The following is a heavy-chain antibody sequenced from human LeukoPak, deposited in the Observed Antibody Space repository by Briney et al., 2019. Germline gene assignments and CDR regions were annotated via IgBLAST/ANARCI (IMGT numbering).Heavy chain of an antibody. V-gene: IGHV4-59*08. CDR2: IYYSGST. Sequence: SETLSLTCTVSGGSISSYYWSWIRQPPGKGLEWIGYIYYSGSTNYNPSLKSRVTISVDTSKNQFSLKLSSVTAADTAVYYCARQMVIVRYGSGWSKAFDIWGQGTMVTVSS. CDR1: GGSISSYY. CDR3: ARQMVIVRYGSGWSKAFDI. D-gene: IGHD6-19*01. J-gene: IGHJ3*02.